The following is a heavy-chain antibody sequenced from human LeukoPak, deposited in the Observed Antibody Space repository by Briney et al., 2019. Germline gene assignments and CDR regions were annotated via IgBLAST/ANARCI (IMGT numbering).Heavy chain of an antibody. D-gene: IGHD3-22*01. CDR2: IYNSGST. CDR3: ARKPIVNSAWYYFDF. CDR1: GGSISSSYYY. Sequence: SETLSLTCTVSGGSISSSYYYWGWIRQPPGKGLEWIGSIYNSGSTHYNPSLKSRVTISVDTSKNQFSLKLSSVTAADTAVYYCARKPIVNSAWYYFDFWGQGTLVTVSS. V-gene: IGHV4-39*07. J-gene: IGHJ4*02.